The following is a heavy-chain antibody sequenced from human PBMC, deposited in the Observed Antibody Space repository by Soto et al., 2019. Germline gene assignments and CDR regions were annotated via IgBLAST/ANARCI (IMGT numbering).Heavy chain of an antibody. V-gene: IGHV4-39*01. CDR1: GGSISSSSYY. Sequence: QLQLQESGPGLVKPSETLSLTCTVSGGSISSSSYYWGWIRQPPGKGLEWIGSIYYSGSTYYNPSLKSRATISADTSKNQFSLKLSSVTAADTAVYYCARPFREPDYYDSSGYYFSPTGWYFDLWGRGTLVTVSS. CDR2: IYYSGST. CDR3: ARPFREPDYYDSSGYYFSPTGWYFDL. D-gene: IGHD3-22*01. J-gene: IGHJ2*01.